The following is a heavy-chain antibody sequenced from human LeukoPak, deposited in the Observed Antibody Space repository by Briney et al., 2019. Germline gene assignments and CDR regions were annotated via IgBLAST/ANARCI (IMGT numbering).Heavy chain of an antibody. J-gene: IGHJ6*03. CDR1: GFTFSGYG. CDR2: IKQDGSEK. Sequence: PGGSLRLSCEASGFTFSGYGMNWVRQAPGKGLEWVANIKQDGSEKYYVDSVKGRFTISRDNAKNSLYLQMNSLRAEDTAVYYCARATRSPPVAKGYYYYYMDVWGKGTTVTVSS. CDR3: ARATRSPPVAKGYYYYYMDV. V-gene: IGHV3-7*01. D-gene: IGHD2-2*01.